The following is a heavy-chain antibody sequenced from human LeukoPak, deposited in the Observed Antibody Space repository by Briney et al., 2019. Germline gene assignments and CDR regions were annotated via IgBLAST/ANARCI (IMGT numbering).Heavy chain of an antibody. Sequence: SETLSLTCAVYGGSFSGYYWSWIRQPPGKGLEWIGRIYTSGSTNYNPSLKSRVTMSVDTSKNQFSLKLSSVTAADTAVYYCARVGGTTKYPYYYYMDVWGKGTTVTVSS. CDR3: ARVGGTTKYPYYYYMDV. CDR2: IYTSGST. J-gene: IGHJ6*03. D-gene: IGHD2/OR15-2a*01. CDR1: GGSFSGYY. V-gene: IGHV4-59*10.